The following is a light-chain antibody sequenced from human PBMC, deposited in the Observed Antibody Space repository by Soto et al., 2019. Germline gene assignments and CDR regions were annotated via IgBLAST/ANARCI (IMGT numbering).Light chain of an antibody. J-gene: IGKJ4*01. V-gene: IGKV1-27*01. CDR3: QTDNSAPQVT. Sequence: DIQMTQSPSSLSASVGDRVTITCRASQGIRNYSAWYQQKPGKVPKLLIYAASTLQSGVPSPFSGRGAGTDFTLTISSLQPVDVATYYCQTDNSAPQVTFGGGTKVEIK. CDR2: AAS. CDR1: QGIRNY.